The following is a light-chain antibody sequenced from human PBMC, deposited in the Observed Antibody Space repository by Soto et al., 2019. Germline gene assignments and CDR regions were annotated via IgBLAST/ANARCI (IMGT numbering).Light chain of an antibody. V-gene: IGLV2-14*03. CDR1: SSDVGRYNF. Sequence: QSALTQPASVSGSPGQSITISCTGTSSDVGRYNFVSWYQQHPGKAPKVIIYDVYNRPSGVSNRFSGSKSGNAASLTISGLQSEDEADYYCKSYTSSDTYVFGTGTKVTVL. CDR2: DVY. J-gene: IGLJ1*01. CDR3: KSYTSSDTYV.